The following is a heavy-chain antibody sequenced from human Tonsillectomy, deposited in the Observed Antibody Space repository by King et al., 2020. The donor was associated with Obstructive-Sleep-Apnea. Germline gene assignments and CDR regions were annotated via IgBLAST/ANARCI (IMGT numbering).Heavy chain of an antibody. CDR3: ARANSNTWNYYFYYGMDV. Sequence: QLQESGPGLVKPSETLSLTCTVSGFSISSEYYWGWIREPPGKGLEWMGSIYHSGSTDYNRSLKSRVTISVETSKNQFSLRLSSVTATDTAVYFCARANSNTWNYYFYYGMDVWGQGTTVTVSS. CDR1: GFSISSEYY. D-gene: IGHD6-13*01. CDR2: IYHSGST. J-gene: IGHJ6*02. V-gene: IGHV4-38-2*02.